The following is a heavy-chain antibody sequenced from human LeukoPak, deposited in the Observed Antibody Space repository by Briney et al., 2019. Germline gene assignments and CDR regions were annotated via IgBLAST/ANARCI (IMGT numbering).Heavy chain of an antibody. CDR1: GFTFSSYS. D-gene: IGHD2-2*01. J-gene: IGHJ4*02. Sequence: PGGSLRLSCAASGFTFSSYSMNWVRQAPGKGLEWVSSISSSSSYIYYADSVKGRFTISRDNAKNSLYLQMNSLRAEDTAIYYCAIDADFKYENWGQGVLVTVSS. CDR2: ISSSSSYI. CDR3: AIDADFKYEN. V-gene: IGHV3-21*01.